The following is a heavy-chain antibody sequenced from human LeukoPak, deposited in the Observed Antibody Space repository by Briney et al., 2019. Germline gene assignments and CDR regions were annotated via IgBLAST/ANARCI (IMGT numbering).Heavy chain of an antibody. Sequence: VASVKVSCKDSGYTLTELSMHWVRQAPGKGLEWMGGFDPEDGETIYAQKFQGRVTITTDESTSTAYMELSSLRSEDTAVYYCARVRREGKPLFDYWGQGTLVTVSS. V-gene: IGHV1-24*01. CDR3: ARVRREGKPLFDY. CDR2: FDPEDGET. CDR1: GYTLTELS. J-gene: IGHJ4*02. D-gene: IGHD1-26*01.